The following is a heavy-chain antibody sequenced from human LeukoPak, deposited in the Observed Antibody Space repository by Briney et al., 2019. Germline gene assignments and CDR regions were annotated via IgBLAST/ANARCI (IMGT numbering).Heavy chain of an antibody. J-gene: IGHJ1*01. Sequence: NPGGSLRLSCAASGSTFSSYWMHWVRQAPGKGLVWVSRIKSDGSTNYADSVKGRFTISRDNAKNTLSLQMNSLRAEDTGVYYCARAPSEIGGYYPEYFRHWGQGTLVTVSS. CDR2: IKSDGST. CDR1: GSTFSSYW. V-gene: IGHV3-74*01. CDR3: ARAPSEIGGYYPEYFRH. D-gene: IGHD3-22*01.